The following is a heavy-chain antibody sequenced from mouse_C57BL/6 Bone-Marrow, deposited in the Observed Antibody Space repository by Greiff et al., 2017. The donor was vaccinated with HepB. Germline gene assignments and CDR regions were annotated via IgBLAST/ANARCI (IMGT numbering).Heavy chain of an antibody. CDR2: IRNKANGYTT. Sequence: DVMLVESGGGLVQPGGSLSLSCAASGFTFTDYYMSWVRQPPGKALEWLGFIRNKANGYTTEYSASVKGRFTISRDNSQSILYLQMNALRAEDSATYYCARSGSSHYFDYWGQGTTLTVSS. D-gene: IGHD1-1*01. J-gene: IGHJ2*01. CDR3: ARSGSSHYFDY. CDR1: GFTFTDYY. V-gene: IGHV7-3*01.